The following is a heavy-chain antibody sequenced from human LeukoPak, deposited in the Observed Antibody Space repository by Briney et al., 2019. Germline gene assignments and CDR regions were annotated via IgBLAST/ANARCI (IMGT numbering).Heavy chain of an antibody. V-gene: IGHV1-2*02. J-gene: IGHJ4*02. Sequence: GASVKVSCKASGGTLSSYAISWVRQAPGQGLEWMGWINPNSGGTNYAQKFQGRVTMTRDTSISTAYMELSRLRSDDTAVYYCARGDDYVWGLQYYFDYWGQGTLVTVSS. CDR3: ARGDDYVWGLQYYFDY. D-gene: IGHD3-16*01. CDR2: INPNSGGT. CDR1: GGTLSSYA.